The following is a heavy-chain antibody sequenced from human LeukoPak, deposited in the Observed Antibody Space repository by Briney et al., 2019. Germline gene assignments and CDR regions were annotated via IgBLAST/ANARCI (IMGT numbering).Heavy chain of an antibody. CDR2: ISGSGGCT. V-gene: IGHV3-23*01. CDR1: GFTFSSYA. CDR3: AKDLSSSWYIRGFDY. D-gene: IGHD6-13*01. J-gene: IGHJ4*02. Sequence: GGSLRLSCAASGFTFSSYAMSWVRQAPGKGLEWVSAISGSGGCTYYADSVKGRFTISRDNSKNTLYLQMNSLRAEDTAVYYCAKDLSSSWYIRGFDYWGQGTLVTVSS.